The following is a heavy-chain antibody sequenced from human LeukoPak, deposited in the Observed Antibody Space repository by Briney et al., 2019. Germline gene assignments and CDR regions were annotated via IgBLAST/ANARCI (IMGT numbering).Heavy chain of an antibody. V-gene: IGHV3-21*01. CDR1: GFTFTKYR. J-gene: IGHJ4*02. CDR2: ISSSSTYI. CDR3: ARGDNLEY. Sequence: PGGSLRLSCAASGFTFTKYRMNWVRQAPGKGLECVSSISSSSTYIYYADSMKGRFTISRDNAKNSLYLQMNSLRAEDTAVYYCARGDNLEYWGQGTLVTVSS. D-gene: IGHD1-1*01.